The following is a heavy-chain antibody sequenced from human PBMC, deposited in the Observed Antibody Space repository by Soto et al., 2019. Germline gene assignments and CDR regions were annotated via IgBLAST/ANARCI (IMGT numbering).Heavy chain of an antibody. V-gene: IGHV1-69*01. D-gene: IGHD6-19*01. Sequence: QVQLVQAGAEVKKPGSSVKVSCQASGGTFSSYAISWVRQAPGQGLEWMGGIIPIFGTANYAQKFQGRVTITADESTSTAYMELSSLRSDDTAVYYCASEKIAVAGRGDAFDIWGQGTMETVSS. CDR1: GGTFSSYA. CDR2: IIPIFGTA. CDR3: ASEKIAVAGRGDAFDI. J-gene: IGHJ3*02.